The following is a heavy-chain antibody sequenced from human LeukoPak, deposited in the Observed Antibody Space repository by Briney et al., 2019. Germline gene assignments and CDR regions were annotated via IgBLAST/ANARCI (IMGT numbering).Heavy chain of an antibody. CDR3: ARLKYSSSSWVVFGY. V-gene: IGHV1-46*01. CDR2: INPSGGST. D-gene: IGHD6-6*01. CDR1: GYTFTSYY. J-gene: IGHJ4*02. Sequence: EASVKVSCKASGYTFTSYYMHWVRQAPGQGLEWMGIINPSGGSTSYAQKFQGRVTMTRDMSTSTAYMELSRLRSDDTAVYYCARLKYSSSSWVVFGYWGQGTLVTVSS.